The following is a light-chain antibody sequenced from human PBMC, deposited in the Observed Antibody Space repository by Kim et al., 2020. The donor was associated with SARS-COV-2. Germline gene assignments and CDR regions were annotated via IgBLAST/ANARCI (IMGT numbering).Light chain of an antibody. CDR2: VNSDGSH. J-gene: IGLJ3*02. CDR1: SGHSNYA. CDR3: QTWDTGLRV. V-gene: IGLV4-69*01. Sequence: QLVLTQSPSASASLGASVKLTCTLSSGHSNYAIAWHQQQPEKGPRYLMKVNSDGSHTKGDGIPDRFSGSSSGAERYLTISSLQSEDEADYYCQTWDTGLRVFGGGTQLT.